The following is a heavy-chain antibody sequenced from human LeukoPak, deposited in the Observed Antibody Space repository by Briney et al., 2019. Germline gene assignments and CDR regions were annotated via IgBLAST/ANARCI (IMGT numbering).Heavy chain of an antibody. CDR3: ARTYYDSSGYYSLGVFDY. CDR2: MNPNSGNT. CDR1: GYTLTSYD. Sequence: GASVKVSCKASGYTLTSYDINWVRQATGQGLEWMGWMNPNSGNTGYAQKFQGRVTMTRNTSISTAYMELSSLRSEDTAVYYCARTYYDSSGYYSLGVFDYWGQGTLVTVSS. D-gene: IGHD3-22*01. V-gene: IGHV1-8*01. J-gene: IGHJ4*02.